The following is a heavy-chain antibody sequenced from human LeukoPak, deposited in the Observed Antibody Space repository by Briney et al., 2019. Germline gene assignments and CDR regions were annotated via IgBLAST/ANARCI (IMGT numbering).Heavy chain of an antibody. Sequence: ASVKVSCKASGYTFTSYGISWVRQAPGQGLEWMGWISAYNGNTNYAQKLQGRVTMTTDTSTSTAYMELRSLRSDDTAVHYCARQLVRDYYYHYMDVWGKGTTVTVSS. CDR1: GYTFTSYG. CDR3: ARQLVRDYYYHYMDV. D-gene: IGHD6-6*01. J-gene: IGHJ6*03. CDR2: ISAYNGNT. V-gene: IGHV1-18*01.